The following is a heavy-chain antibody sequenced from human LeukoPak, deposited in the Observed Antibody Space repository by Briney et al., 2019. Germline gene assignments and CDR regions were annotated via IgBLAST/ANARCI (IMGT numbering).Heavy chain of an antibody. V-gene: IGHV5-51*01. D-gene: IGHD3-22*01. CDR3: ARSIGASSGNAFDI. CDR2: IYPGDSDT. Sequence: GESLKISCKNSGYTFTTYCIGWVRQMPGKGLEWMGIIYPGDSDTIYSPSFQGQVTISADKSISTAYLQWSSLKASDTAMYYCARSIGASSGNAFDIWGQGTMVTVSS. CDR1: GYTFTTYC. J-gene: IGHJ3*02.